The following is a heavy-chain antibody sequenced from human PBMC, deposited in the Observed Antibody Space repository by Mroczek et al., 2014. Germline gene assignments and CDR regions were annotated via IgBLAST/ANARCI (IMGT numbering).Heavy chain of an antibody. CDR1: GYTFTSYD. V-gene: IGHV1-8*01. D-gene: IGHD3-3*01. J-gene: IGHJ5*02. CDR3: ARGVLDGKMYYDFWSGLLKINWFDP. Sequence: VQLVQSGAEVKKPGASVKVSCKASGYTFTSYDINWVRQATGQGLEWMGWMNPNSGNTGYAQKFQGRVTMTRNTSISTAYMELSSLRSEDTAVYYCARGVLDGKMYYDFWSGLLKINWFDPWGQGTLVTVSS. CDR2: MNPNSGNT.